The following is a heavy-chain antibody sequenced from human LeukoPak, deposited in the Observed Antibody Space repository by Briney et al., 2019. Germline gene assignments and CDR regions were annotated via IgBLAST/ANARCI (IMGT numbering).Heavy chain of an antibody. D-gene: IGHD3-22*01. J-gene: IGHJ4*02. CDR3: VRDDDRPDNGLDY. Sequence: GGSLRLSCAASGFTLSNCWMHWVRQAPGKGLEWVSRIEYDESKTKYADSVKGRFTISRDNSKNTLYLQMNSLRAEDTAVYYCVRDDDRPDNGLDYWGQGTLVTVSS. CDR1: GFTLSNCW. CDR2: IEYDESKT. V-gene: IGHV3-74*01.